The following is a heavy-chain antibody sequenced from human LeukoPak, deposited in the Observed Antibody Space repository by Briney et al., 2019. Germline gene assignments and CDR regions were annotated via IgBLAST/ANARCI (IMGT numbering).Heavy chain of an antibody. J-gene: IGHJ4*02. V-gene: IGHV3-23*01. Sequence: GGSLRLSCAASGFTFSSYAMSWVRQAPGKGLEWVSAISGSGGSAGSTYYADFVKGRFTISRDNSKNTLYLQMNSLRAEDTAVYYCAKDQKNYYDNTGLDYWGQGTLVTVSS. CDR2: ISGSGGSAGST. D-gene: IGHD3-22*01. CDR3: AKDQKNYYDNTGLDY. CDR1: GFTFSSYA.